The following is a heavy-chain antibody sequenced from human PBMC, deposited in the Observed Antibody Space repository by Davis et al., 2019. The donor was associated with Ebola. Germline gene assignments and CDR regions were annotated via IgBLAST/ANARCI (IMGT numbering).Heavy chain of an antibody. Sequence: GESLKISCAASGFTFSSYGMHWVRQAPGKGLEWVAVISYDGSNKYYADSVKGRFTISRDNSKNTLYLQTNSLRAEDTAVYYCAYLYGSGSYSIWGQGTMVTVSS. D-gene: IGHD3-10*01. CDR3: AYLYGSGSYSI. CDR1: GFTFSSYG. J-gene: IGHJ3*02. V-gene: IGHV3-30*03. CDR2: ISYDGSNK.